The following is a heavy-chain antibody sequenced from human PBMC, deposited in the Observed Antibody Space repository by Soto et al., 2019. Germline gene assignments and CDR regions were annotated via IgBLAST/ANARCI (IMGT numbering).Heavy chain of an antibody. Sequence: GGSLRLSCAASGFTFSTYAMSWVRQAPGKGLEWVSTISDNGDRTYYAASVKGRFTISRDNSKNTLYLLMNSLSAEDTALYYCAKVHGSGTYYNFPDYWGQGTLVTVSS. D-gene: IGHD3-10*01. V-gene: IGHV3-23*01. CDR3: AKVHGSGTYYNFPDY. CDR1: GFTFSTYA. CDR2: ISDNGDRT. J-gene: IGHJ4*02.